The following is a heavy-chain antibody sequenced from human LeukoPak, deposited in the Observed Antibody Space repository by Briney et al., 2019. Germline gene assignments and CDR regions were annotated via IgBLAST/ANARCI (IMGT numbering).Heavy chain of an antibody. CDR2: IIPIFGTA. CDR3: ARGDLDTAMLWFDP. Sequence: GASVKVSCKASGGTFSSYAISWVRQAPGQGLEWMGGIIPIFGTANYAQKFQGRVTITADESTSTAYMELSSLRSEDTAVYYCARGDLDTAMLWFDPWGQGTLVTVFS. V-gene: IGHV1-69*13. J-gene: IGHJ5*02. D-gene: IGHD5-18*01. CDR1: GGTFSSYA.